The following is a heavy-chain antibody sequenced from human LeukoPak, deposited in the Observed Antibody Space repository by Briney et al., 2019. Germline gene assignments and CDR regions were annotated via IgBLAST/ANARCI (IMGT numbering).Heavy chain of an antibody. CDR2: IYYSGST. CDR1: GGSISSYY. Sequence: SETLSLTCTVSGGSISSYYWSWIRQPPGKGLEWIGYIYYSGSTNYNPSLKSRVTISVDTSKNQFSLKLSSVTAADTAVYYCARLGYCSGGSSGGWGQGTLVTVSS. CDR3: ARLGYCSGGSSGG. J-gene: IGHJ4*02. V-gene: IGHV4-59*01. D-gene: IGHD2-15*01.